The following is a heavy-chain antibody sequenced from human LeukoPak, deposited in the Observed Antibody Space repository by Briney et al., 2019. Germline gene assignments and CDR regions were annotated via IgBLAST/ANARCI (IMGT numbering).Heavy chain of an antibody. CDR1: ALTFSSYS. Sequence: PGGSLRLACAVSALTFSSYSTKWVRQAPGKGLEWVSSISRSGGSTYYAACVKRRFTFSRHSSKSPLRLHMNSLRAEHTVVYHCARAVTPVKYCGGDCYSALNFDFWGQGTLVTVSS. D-gene: IGHD2-21*02. CDR2: ISRSGGST. CDR3: ARAVTPVKYCGGDCYSALNFDF. V-gene: IGHV3-23*01. J-gene: IGHJ4*02.